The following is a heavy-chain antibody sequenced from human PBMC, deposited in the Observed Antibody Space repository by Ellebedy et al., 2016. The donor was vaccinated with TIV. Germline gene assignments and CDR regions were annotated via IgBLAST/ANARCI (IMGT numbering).Heavy chain of an antibody. CDR1: GFTFSQYY. V-gene: IGHV3-11*04. J-gene: IGHJ4*02. Sequence: PGGSLRLSCTASGFTFSQYYMTWIRQAPGKGLECISYLSGGGSTVYDADSVKGRFTMSRDNAKNSVFLQMNSLRAEDTAVYYCARDLHFAFDYWGRGTLVTVSS. CDR2: LSGGGSTV. CDR3: ARDLHFAFDY.